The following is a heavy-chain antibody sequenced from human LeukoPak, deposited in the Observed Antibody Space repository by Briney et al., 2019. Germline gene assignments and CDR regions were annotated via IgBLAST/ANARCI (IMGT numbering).Heavy chain of an antibody. Sequence: KTSETLSLTCTVSGGSISSYYWSWIRQPPGKGLEWIGYIYYSGSTNYNPSLKSRVTISVDTSKNQFSLKLSSVTAADTAVYYCARLEIVGAIHLFDYWGQGTLVTVSS. D-gene: IGHD1-26*01. V-gene: IGHV4-59*01. CDR2: IYYSGST. CDR3: ARLEIVGAIHLFDY. CDR1: GGSISSYY. J-gene: IGHJ4*02.